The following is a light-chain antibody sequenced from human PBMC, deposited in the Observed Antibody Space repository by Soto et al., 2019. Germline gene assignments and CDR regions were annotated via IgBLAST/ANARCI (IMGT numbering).Light chain of an antibody. Sequence: DIQMTQSPSSLSASVGDRVTITCRASQSISNYLNWYQHKPGKAPELLIYAASSLQSGVPSRFSGSGSGTDFTLTISSLQPEDFATYYCQQSYSTPWTFGQGTKVEIK. CDR2: AAS. J-gene: IGKJ1*01. CDR3: QQSYSTPWT. CDR1: QSISNY. V-gene: IGKV1-39*01.